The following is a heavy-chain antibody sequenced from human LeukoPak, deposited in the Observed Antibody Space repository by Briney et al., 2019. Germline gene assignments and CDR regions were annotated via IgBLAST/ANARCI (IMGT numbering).Heavy chain of an antibody. J-gene: IGHJ5*02. D-gene: IGHD6-6*01. CDR1: GYTFTSYY. Sequence: ASVKVSCKASGYTFTSYYMHWVRQARGQGLEWMGIINPSGGSTSYAQKFQGRVTMTRDMSTSTVYMELSSLRSEDTAVYYCARDLEHGSSSSPWFDPWGQGTLVTVSS. CDR3: ARDLEHGSSSSPWFDP. CDR2: INPSGGST. V-gene: IGHV1-46*01.